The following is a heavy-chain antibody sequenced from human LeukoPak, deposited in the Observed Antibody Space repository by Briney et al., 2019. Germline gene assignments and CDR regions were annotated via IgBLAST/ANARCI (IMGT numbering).Heavy chain of an antibody. CDR1: GFTFSSYA. CDR3: ANHHYDFWSGYFGEY. V-gene: IGHV3-23*01. CDR2: ISGSGGNT. Sequence: PGGSLRLSCAASGFTFSSYAMSWVRQAPGKGLEWVSSISGSGGNTISADSVKGRFTISRDNSKNTLSLQMNSLRAEDTAVYYCANHHYDFWSGYFGEYWGQGTLVTVSS. J-gene: IGHJ4*02. D-gene: IGHD3-3*01.